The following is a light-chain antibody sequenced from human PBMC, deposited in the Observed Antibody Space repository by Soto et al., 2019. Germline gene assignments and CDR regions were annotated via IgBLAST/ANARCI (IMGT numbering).Light chain of an antibody. CDR1: SSDIGSYNL. J-gene: IGLJ2*01. Sequence: QSALTQPASVSGSPGQSITISCTGTSSDIGSYNLVSWYQQHPDKAPKLMIYEGSKRPSGVSNRFSGSKSGNTASLTISGLQAEDEADYYCCSYAGNSAVVVGGGTKRTVL. CDR2: EGS. CDR3: CSYAGNSAVV. V-gene: IGLV2-23*01.